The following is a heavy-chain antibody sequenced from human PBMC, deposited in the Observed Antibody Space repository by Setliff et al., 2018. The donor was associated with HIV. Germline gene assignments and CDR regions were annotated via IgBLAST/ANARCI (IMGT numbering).Heavy chain of an antibody. J-gene: IGHJ3*02. D-gene: IGHD2-21*01. CDR3: AKHFLLWSNAFHI. CDR1: GFTFSSFA. CDR2: IYTDDSNT. Sequence: GGSLRLSCAASGFTFSSFAVTWVRQAPGKGLEWVSIIYTDDSNTYYAESVKGRFTISRDNSKNTLYLQMNSLRAEDTAVYYCAKHFLLWSNAFHIWGQGTMVTVS. V-gene: IGHV3-23*03.